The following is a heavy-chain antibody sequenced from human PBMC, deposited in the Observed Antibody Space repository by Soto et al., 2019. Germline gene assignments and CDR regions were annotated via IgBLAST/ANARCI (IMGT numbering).Heavy chain of an antibody. D-gene: IGHD1-26*01. V-gene: IGHV2-5*02. CDR1: GFSLSTSGVG. Sequence: QITLKESGPTLVKPTQPLTLTRTFSGFSLSTSGVGVGWIRQPPGKALEWLALIYWDDDKRYSPSLKSRLTITKDTSKNQVVLTMTNMDPVDTATYYCAHTRITRGFFQHWGQGTLVTVSS. J-gene: IGHJ1*01. CDR3: AHTRITRGFFQH. CDR2: IYWDDDK.